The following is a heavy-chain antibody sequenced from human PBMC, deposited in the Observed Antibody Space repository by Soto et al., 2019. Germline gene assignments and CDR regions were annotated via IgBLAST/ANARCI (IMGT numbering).Heavy chain of an antibody. CDR2: IYYGGST. CDR1: GGSISSGDYY. J-gene: IGHJ4*02. V-gene: IGHV4-30-4*01. D-gene: IGHD3-3*01. CDR3: ASATSITILGVVIPPSHFDY. Sequence: QVQLQESGPGLVKPSQTLSRTCTVSGGSISSGDYYWSWIRQPPGKGLSWIGYIYYGGSTYYNPSLKSRVTLSVDTSKNQFSLTLSSVTAADTAVYYCASATSITILGVVIPPSHFDYWGQGTLVTFAA.